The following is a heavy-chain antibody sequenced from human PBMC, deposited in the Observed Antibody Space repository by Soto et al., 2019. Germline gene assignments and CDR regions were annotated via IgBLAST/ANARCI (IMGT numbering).Heavy chain of an antibody. CDR1: GFTFSNAW. D-gene: IGHD4-17*01. V-gene: IGHV3-15*01. Sequence: PGGSLRLSCAASGFTFSNAWMSWVRQAPGKGLEWVGRIKSKTDGGTTDYAAPVKGRFTISRDDSKNTLYLQMNSLKTEDTAVYYCTTTLDYGDYTTTDYWGQGTLVTVSS. CDR3: TTTLDYGDYTTTDY. CDR2: IKSKTDGGTT. J-gene: IGHJ4*02.